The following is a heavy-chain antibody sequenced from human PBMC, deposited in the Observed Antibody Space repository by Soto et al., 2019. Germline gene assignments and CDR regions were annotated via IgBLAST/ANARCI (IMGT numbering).Heavy chain of an antibody. J-gene: IGHJ5*02. CDR2: ISGSGGST. D-gene: IGHD6-19*01. CDR3: AKVAGRNIAVARSWFDP. CDR1: GFTFSSYA. V-gene: IGHV3-23*01. Sequence: PGGSLRLSCAASGFTFSSYAMSWVRQAPGKGLEWVSAISGSGGSTYYADSVKGRFTISRDNSKNTLYLQMNSLRAEDTAVYYCAKVAGRNIAVARSWFDPWGQGTLVTVSS.